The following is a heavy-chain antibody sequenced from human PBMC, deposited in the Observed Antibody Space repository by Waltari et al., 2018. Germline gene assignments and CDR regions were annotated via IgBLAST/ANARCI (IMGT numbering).Heavy chain of an antibody. D-gene: IGHD2-15*01. CDR1: GGSFSGYY. CDR3: ARGTGRVVVAATPYHGYFDL. Sequence: QVQLQQWGAGLLKPSETLSLTCAVYGGSFSGYYWSWIRQPPGKGLEWIGEINHSGSTNYSPSLKSRVTISVDTSKNQFSLKLSSVTAADTAVYYCARGTGRVVVAATPYHGYFDLWGRGTLVTVSS. CDR2: INHSGST. J-gene: IGHJ2*01. V-gene: IGHV4-34*01.